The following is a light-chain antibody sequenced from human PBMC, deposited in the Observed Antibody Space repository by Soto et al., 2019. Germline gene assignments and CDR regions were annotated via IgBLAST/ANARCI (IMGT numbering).Light chain of an antibody. V-gene: IGKV3-20*01. Sequence: EIVLTQSPGTLSLSPGERATLSCRASQSLNSFYLAWYQQKPGQAPRLLIYGSSNRATGIPDRFSGSGSGTDFTLTINRLDPEDFSMYFCQQYDISPRTFGQGTKVEVK. CDR2: GSS. CDR1: QSLNSFY. CDR3: QQYDISPRT. J-gene: IGKJ1*01.